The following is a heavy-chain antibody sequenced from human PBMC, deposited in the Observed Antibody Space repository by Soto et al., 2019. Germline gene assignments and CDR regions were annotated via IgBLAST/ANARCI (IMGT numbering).Heavy chain of an antibody. D-gene: IGHD3-22*01. V-gene: IGHV1-69*01. J-gene: IGHJ3*02. CDR2: IIAIFGTA. Sequence: QVQLVQSGAEVKKPGSSVKVSCKASGGTFSSYAISWVRQSPGQGLEWMGGIIAIFGTANYAQKFQGRVTIPVDESTSTACMALICLRSEDTAVYYCAREARGYYDSGGYASGAFDTWSQGRMVTVSS. CDR1: GGTFSSYA. CDR3: AREARGYYDSGGYASGAFDT.